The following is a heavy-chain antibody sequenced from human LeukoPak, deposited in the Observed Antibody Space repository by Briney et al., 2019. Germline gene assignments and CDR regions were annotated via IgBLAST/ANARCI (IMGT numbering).Heavy chain of an antibody. CDR3: ARGRRNDYDMDV. V-gene: IGHV4-39*01. J-gene: IGHJ6*02. CDR1: GGSTSSSIYY. Sequence: SETLSLTCTVSGGSTSSSIYYWGWIRQPPGKGLEWIGSIYYSGNTYYNPSLKSRVTISVDTLKNQFSLKLSSVTAADTAVYYCARGRRNDYDMDVWGQGTTVTVSS. CDR2: IYYSGNT. D-gene: IGHD1-26*01.